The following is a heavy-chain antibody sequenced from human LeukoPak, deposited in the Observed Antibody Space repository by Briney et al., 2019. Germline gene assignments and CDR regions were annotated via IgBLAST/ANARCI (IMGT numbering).Heavy chain of an antibody. J-gene: IGHJ4*02. CDR1: GGSFSGYY. CDR3: ARGFRDIVVVPAAKGSYFDY. Sequence: SETLSLTCAVYGGSFSGYYWSWIRQPPGKGLEWIGEINHSGSTNYNPSLKSRVTISVDTSKNQFSLKLSSVTAADTAVYYCARGFRDIVVVPAAKGSYFDYWGQGTLVTVSS. D-gene: IGHD2-2*01. V-gene: IGHV4-34*01. CDR2: INHSGST.